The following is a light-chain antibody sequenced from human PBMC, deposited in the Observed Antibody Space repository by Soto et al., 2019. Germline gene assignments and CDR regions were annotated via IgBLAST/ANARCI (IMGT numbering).Light chain of an antibody. CDR2: DVS. V-gene: IGLV2-14*01. Sequence: QSALTQPASVSASPGQSITISCTGTSSDVGGYNYVSWYQQHPGKAHKLMIYDVSNRPSGVSKRFAGSKSGNTASLTFSRLQGKHESDDSDSSYTSSSTPLYVVFGGGTKVTVL. CDR1: SSDVGGYNY. J-gene: IGLJ2*01. CDR3: SSYTSSSTPLYVV.